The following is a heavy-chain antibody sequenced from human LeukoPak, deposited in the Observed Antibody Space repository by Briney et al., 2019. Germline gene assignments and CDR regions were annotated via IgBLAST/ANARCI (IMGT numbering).Heavy chain of an antibody. CDR1: GFTFNDYG. J-gene: IGHJ4*02. Sequence: GGSLRLSCAASGFTFNDYGMSWVRQGPGKGLAWVSGINWNGGTTGYADSVRGRFTISRDNAKNSLYLQMNSLRAEDTALYYCARDKHYYDSSNYVWGQGTLVTVSS. CDR3: ARDKHYYDSSNYV. CDR2: INWNGGTT. D-gene: IGHD3-22*01. V-gene: IGHV3-20*04.